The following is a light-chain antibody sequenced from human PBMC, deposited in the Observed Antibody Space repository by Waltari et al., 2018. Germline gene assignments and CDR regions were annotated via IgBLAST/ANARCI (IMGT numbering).Light chain of an antibody. CDR1: QSIRNN. Sequence: DIQMTQSPSSLSASVGDRVTITCRASQSIRNNLNWYQQRPGKAPKLLIYAASNLQRGVPSTFSGSGSGTDFTLTISNLQPEDFATYYCQQSYSTPLYTFGQGTKLEIK. CDR2: AAS. V-gene: IGKV1-39*01. CDR3: QQSYSTPLYT. J-gene: IGKJ2*01.